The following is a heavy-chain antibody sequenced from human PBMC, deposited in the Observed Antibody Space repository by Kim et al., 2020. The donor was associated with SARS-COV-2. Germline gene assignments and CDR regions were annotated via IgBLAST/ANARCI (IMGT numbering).Heavy chain of an antibody. CDR2: ISYDGSNK. V-gene: IGHV3-30*18. CDR3: AKGIVDYDSSGSLDIDY. CDR1: GFTFSSYG. D-gene: IGHD3-22*01. Sequence: GGSLRLSCAASGFTFSSYGMHWVRQAPGKGLEWVAVISYDGSNKYYADSVKGRFTISRDNSKNTLYLQMNSLRAEDTAVYYCAKGIVDYDSSGSLDIDYWGQGTLVTVSS. J-gene: IGHJ4*02.